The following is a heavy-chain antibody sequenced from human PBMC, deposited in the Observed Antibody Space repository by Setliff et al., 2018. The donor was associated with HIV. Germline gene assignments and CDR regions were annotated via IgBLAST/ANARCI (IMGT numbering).Heavy chain of an antibody. D-gene: IGHD3-9*01. J-gene: IGHJ4*02. V-gene: IGHV1-2*06. CDR2: INPNMGDT. CDR1: GYKFTGHH. Sequence: ASVKVSCKASGYKFTGHHIQWMRQAPGQGLEWMGRINPNMGDTQYARKFQGRIIMTRDTSINTVYMELSSLTSDDAALYYCARQDIPTGYYLFDYWGQGTQVTVSS. CDR3: ARQDIPTGYYLFDY.